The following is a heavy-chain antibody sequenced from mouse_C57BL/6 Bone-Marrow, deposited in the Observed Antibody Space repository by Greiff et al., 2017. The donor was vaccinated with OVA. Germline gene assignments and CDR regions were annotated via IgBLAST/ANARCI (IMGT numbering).Heavy chain of an antibody. Sequence: QVQLQQPGAELVMPGASVKLSCKASGYTFTSYWMHWVKQRPGQGLEWIGEIDPSDSYTNYNQKFKGKSTLTVDKSSSTAYMQLSSLTSEDSAVYYCARDSSSYSAWFAYWGQGTLVTVSA. J-gene: IGHJ3*01. CDR1: GYTFTSYW. CDR2: IDPSDSYT. CDR3: ARDSSSYSAWFAY. D-gene: IGHD3-2*02. V-gene: IGHV1-69*01.